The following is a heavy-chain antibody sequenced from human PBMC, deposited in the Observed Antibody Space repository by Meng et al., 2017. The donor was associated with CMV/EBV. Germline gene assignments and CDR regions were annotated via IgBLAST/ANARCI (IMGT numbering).Heavy chain of an antibody. D-gene: IGHD5-18*01. Sequence: GGSLRLSCAASGFTFSSYSMNWVRQAPGKGLEWVSSISSSSSYIYYADSVKGRFTISRDNAKNSLYLQMNSLRAEDTAVYYCARDRYVRGIQLWLSYYYYGMDVWGQGTTVTVSS. V-gene: IGHV3-21*01. J-gene: IGHJ6*02. CDR2: ISSSSSYI. CDR3: ARDRYVRGIQLWLSYYYYGMDV. CDR1: GFTFSSYS.